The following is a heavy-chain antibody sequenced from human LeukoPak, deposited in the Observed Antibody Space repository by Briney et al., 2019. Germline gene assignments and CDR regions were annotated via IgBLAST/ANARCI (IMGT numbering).Heavy chain of an antibody. CDR1: GYTFTGYY. Sequence: ASVKVSCKASGYTFTGYYMHCVRQAPGQGLEWMGWINPNSGGANYAQKFQGRVTMTRDTSISTAYMELSRLRSYDTDGYYCLRARYSSSGGYYYYSMDVWGKGTTVTVSS. D-gene: IGHD6-6*01. CDR2: INPNSGGA. CDR3: LRARYSSSGGYYYYSMDV. V-gene: IGHV1-2*02. J-gene: IGHJ6*03.